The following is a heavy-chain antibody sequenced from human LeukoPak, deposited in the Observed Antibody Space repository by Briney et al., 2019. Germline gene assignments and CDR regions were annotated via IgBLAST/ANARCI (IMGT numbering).Heavy chain of an antibody. CDR1: GFTFSSYS. CDR2: ISSSSSYI. Sequence: PGGSLRLSCAASGFTFSSYSMNWVRQAPGKGLEWVSSISSSSSYIYYADSVKGRFTISRDNAKNSLYLQMNSLRAEDTAVYYCARGPIPAAATGGYWGQGTLVTVSS. CDR3: ARGPIPAAATGGY. J-gene: IGHJ4*02. V-gene: IGHV3-21*01. D-gene: IGHD6-13*01.